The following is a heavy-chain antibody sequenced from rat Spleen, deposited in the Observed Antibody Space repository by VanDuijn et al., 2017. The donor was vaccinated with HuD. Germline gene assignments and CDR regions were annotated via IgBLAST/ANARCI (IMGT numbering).Heavy chain of an antibody. D-gene: IGHD1-6*01. J-gene: IGHJ2*01. CDR3: TTDRPGALMYTTDY. V-gene: IGHV5-20*01. Sequence: EVQLVESDGGLVQPGRSLKLSCAASGFTFSDYYMAWVRQAPAKGLEWVATLSYDNYNTYYRDSVKGRFTISRNNAKSTLFLQMDSLRSEDTATYYCTTDRPGALMYTTDYWGQGVMVTVSS. CDR2: LSYDNYNT. CDR1: GFTFSDYY.